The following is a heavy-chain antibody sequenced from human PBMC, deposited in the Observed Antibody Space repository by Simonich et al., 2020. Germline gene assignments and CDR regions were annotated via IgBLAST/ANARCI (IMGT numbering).Heavy chain of an antibody. Sequence: QVQLQQWGAGLLKPSETLSLTCAVYGGSFSGYYWSWIRQPPGKGLEWIGEINHSGSTNYNPSLKSRVTISVDTSKNQFSLKLSSVPAADTAVYYCARRANWNWYFDLWGRGTLVTVSS. CDR2: INHSGST. V-gene: IGHV4-34*01. J-gene: IGHJ2*01. CDR3: ARRANWNWYFDL. D-gene: IGHD1-1*01. CDR1: GGSFSGYY.